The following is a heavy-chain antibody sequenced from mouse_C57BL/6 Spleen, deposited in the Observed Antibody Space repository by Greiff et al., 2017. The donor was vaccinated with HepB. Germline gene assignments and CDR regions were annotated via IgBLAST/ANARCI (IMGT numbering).Heavy chain of an antibody. J-gene: IGHJ2*01. V-gene: IGHV1-15*01. CDR2: IDPETGGT. CDR1: GYTFTDYE. Sequence: VQLQESGAELVRPGASVTLSCKASGYTFTDYEMHWVKQTPVHGLEWIGAIDPETGGTAYNQKFKGKAILTADKSSSTAYMELRSLTSEDSAVYYCTRGQLGYWGQGTTLTVSS. D-gene: IGHD4-1*02. CDR3: TRGQLGY.